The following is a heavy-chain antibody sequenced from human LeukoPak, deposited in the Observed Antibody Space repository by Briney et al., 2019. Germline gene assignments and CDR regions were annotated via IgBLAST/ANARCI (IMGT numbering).Heavy chain of an antibody. V-gene: IGHV1-58*02. Sequence: GTSVKVSCKASGFTFTSSSIQWVRQARGQRLEWIGWIVGGSSDTYYAQKFQERVTITRDMSTSTAYLELRSLRSEDTAVYYCAADPDTTMAFDYWGQGTLVTVSS. D-gene: IGHD5-18*01. J-gene: IGHJ4*02. CDR1: GFTFTSSS. CDR3: AADPDTTMAFDY. CDR2: IVGGSSDT.